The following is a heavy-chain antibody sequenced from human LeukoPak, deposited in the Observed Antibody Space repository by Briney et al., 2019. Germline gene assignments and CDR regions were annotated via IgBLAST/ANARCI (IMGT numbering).Heavy chain of an antibody. CDR3: ARVRGYSGYDWGGDASDI. CDR2: ISAYNGNT. D-gene: IGHD5-12*01. Sequence: ASVKVSCKASGYTFTSYGISWVRQASGQGLEWMGWISAYNGNTNYAQKLQGRVTMTTDTSTSTAYMELRSLRSDDTAVYYCARVRGYSGYDWGGDASDIWGQGTMVTVSS. J-gene: IGHJ3*02. V-gene: IGHV1-18*01. CDR1: GYTFTSYG.